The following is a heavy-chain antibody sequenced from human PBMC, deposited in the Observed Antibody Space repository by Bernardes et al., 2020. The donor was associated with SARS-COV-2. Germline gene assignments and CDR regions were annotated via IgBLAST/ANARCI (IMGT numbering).Heavy chain of an antibody. CDR2: IKQDGSEK. J-gene: IGHJ3*02. Sequence: GGSLRLSRAASGFTFSSYWMSWVRQAPGKGLEWVANIKQDGSEKYYVDSVKGRFTISRDNAKNSLYLQMNSLRAEDTAVYYCARGGLSRSGAFDIWGQGTMVTVSS. CDR1: GFTFSSYW. D-gene: IGHD3-16*02. V-gene: IGHV3-7*04. CDR3: ARGGLSRSGAFDI.